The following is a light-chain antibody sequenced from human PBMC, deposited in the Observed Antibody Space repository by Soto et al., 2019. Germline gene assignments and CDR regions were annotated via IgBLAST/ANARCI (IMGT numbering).Light chain of an antibody. J-gene: IGKJ3*01. Sequence: DIQLTQSPSFLSASVGDRVTITCRASQGISSYLAWYQQKPGKAPNLLIYAASTLQSGVPSRFSGSGSGTEFTLTNSSLQPDDFATYYCQQLNNYPFIFGPGTKVDIK. CDR3: QQLNNYPFI. CDR1: QGISSY. V-gene: IGKV1-9*01. CDR2: AAS.